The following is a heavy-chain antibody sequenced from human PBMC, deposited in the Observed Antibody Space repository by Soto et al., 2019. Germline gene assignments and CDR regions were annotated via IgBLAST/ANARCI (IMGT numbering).Heavy chain of an antibody. CDR3: AKEMYPRTVLDSSSPWGDY. V-gene: IGHV4-59*01. Sequence: LSLTCTVSGGSISSYYWSWIRQPPGKGLEWIGYIYYSGSTNYNPSLKSRVTISVDTSKNQFSLKLSSVTAADTAVYFCAKEMYPRTVLDSSSPWGDYWGQGTLVTVSS. CDR1: GGSISSYY. J-gene: IGHJ4*02. CDR2: IYYSGST. D-gene: IGHD6-6*01.